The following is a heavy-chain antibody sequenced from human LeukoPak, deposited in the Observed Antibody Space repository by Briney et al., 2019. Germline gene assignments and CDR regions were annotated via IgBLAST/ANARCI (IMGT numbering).Heavy chain of an antibody. CDR3: ARRHCTSASCYHLDF. CDR1: GCTISSCA. Sequence: PAGSLRLSCAASGCTISSCAMTWVCHPPRKGLEWVSATTASADSTSYADSVECRFTISRDNSRNTLYLQMNSLRAEDTAVYYCARRHCTSASCYHLDFWGQGTLVTVSS. D-gene: IGHD2-2*01. CDR2: TTASADST. V-gene: IGHV3-23*01. J-gene: IGHJ4*02.